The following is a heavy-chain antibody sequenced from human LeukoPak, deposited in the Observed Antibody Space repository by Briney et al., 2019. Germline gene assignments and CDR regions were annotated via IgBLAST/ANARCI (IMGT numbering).Heavy chain of an antibody. D-gene: IGHD5-18*01. V-gene: IGHV3-7*01. CDR3: ARDLAYSRLDY. J-gene: IGHJ4*02. CDR1: GLTFSSSW. Sequence: GGSLRLSCAVSGLTFSSSWMDWVRQAPGKGLEWVAGINPDGNKKYSADSVKGRFTISRDNAENSLYLQMNSLRVEDTAFYYCARDLAYSRLDYWGQGMLVTVSS. CDR2: INPDGNKK.